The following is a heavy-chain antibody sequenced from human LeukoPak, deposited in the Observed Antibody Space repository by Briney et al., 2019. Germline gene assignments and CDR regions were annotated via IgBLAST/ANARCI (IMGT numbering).Heavy chain of an antibody. Sequence: ASVKVSCKASGGTFSSYAISWVRQAPGQGLEWMGGIIPIFGTANYAQKFQGRVTITTDESTSTAYMELSSLRSEDTAVYYCARDADAYCGGDCYSYFDCWGQGTLVTVSS. CDR1: GGTFSSYA. J-gene: IGHJ4*02. CDR2: IIPIFGTA. V-gene: IGHV1-69*05. CDR3: ARDADAYCGGDCYSYFDC. D-gene: IGHD2-21*02.